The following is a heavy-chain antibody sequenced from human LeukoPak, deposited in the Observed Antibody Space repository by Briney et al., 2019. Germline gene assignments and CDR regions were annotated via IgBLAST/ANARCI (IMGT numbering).Heavy chain of an antibody. CDR2: TYYRSKQYN. CDR1: GDTVSSNSAS. J-gene: IGHJ4*02. V-gene: IGHV6-1*01. Sequence: SQTLSLTCAISGDTVSSNSASWNWIRQSPSRGLECLLITYYRSKQYNHYAVSVRSRITINPETSKSQFSLWLNSVSHEDTAVYYCARDQKESWGVTDFDYWGQGTLVTVSS. D-gene: IGHD3-10*01. CDR3: ARDQKESWGVTDFDY.